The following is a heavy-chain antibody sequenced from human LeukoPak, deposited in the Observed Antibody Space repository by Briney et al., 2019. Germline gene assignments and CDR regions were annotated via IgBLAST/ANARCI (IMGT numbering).Heavy chain of an antibody. J-gene: IGHJ4*02. CDR3: ARLGKEPTGDGYIVDPHDH. Sequence: GESLRISCKGSGYRFTNFWIGWVRQLPGKGLEWMGIIYPGDSDTRYSPSFQGQVTISADKSISTAHLQWSSLKASDAAIYYCARLGKEPTGDGYIVDPHDHWGQGTLVTVSS. D-gene: IGHD5-24*01. CDR2: IYPGDSDT. V-gene: IGHV5-51*01. CDR1: GYRFTNFW.